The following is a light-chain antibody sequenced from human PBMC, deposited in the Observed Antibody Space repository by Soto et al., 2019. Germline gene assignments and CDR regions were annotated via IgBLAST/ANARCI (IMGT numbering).Light chain of an antibody. V-gene: IGKV3-20*01. CDR3: QQYGTSPRT. CDR2: VAS. Sequence: EIVLTQSPGTLSLSPGERATLSCRASQSLSSNHLAWYQQKPGQAPRLLIYVASSRATGIPDRFSGSGSGTDFTLSISRLEPAAFTVYYCQQYGTSPRTFGPRTKLAIK. CDR1: QSLSSNH. J-gene: IGKJ2*01.